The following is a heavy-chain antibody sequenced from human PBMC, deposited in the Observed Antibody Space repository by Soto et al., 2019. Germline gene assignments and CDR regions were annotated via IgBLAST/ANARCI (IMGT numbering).Heavy chain of an antibody. CDR3: ARAAAGTPGRYYFDY. J-gene: IGHJ4*02. CDR1: GGSFSGYY. CDR2: INHSGST. Sequence: PSETLSLTCAVYGGSFSGYYWSWIRQPPGKGLEWIGEINHSGSTNYNPSLKSRVTMSVDTSKNQFSLKLSSVTAADTAVYYCARAAAGTPGRYYFDYWGQGTLVTV. D-gene: IGHD6-13*01. V-gene: IGHV4-34*01.